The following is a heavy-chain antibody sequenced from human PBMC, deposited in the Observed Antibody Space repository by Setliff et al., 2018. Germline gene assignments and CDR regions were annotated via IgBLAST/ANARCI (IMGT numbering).Heavy chain of an antibody. Sequence: ASVKVSCKASGYTFSDYGISWVRLAPGHGLEWMGWISPYTGRTFYAPQFQGRVTMTTDTPTSTAYMELRSLTSDDTAVYYCARGQTLRHFDWPTAFDYWGLGTLVTVS. V-gene: IGHV1-18*01. CDR2: ISPYTGRT. J-gene: IGHJ4*02. D-gene: IGHD3-9*01. CDR1: GYTFSDYG. CDR3: ARGQTLRHFDWPTAFDY.